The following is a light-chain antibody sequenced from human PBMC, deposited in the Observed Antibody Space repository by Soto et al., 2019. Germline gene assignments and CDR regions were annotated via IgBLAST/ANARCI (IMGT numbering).Light chain of an antibody. Sequence: DIQVTQSPPSLSASVGDRVTVTCQANQDSNTFLNWFQQRPGEAPKLLIYATSNLEPGVPSRFSGRQSGTDFILSISSLQPEDVGTYYCQQSDNLPDFTFGPGTKVNI. CDR1: QDSNTF. CDR3: QQSDNLPDFT. V-gene: IGKV1-33*01. CDR2: ATS. J-gene: IGKJ3*01.